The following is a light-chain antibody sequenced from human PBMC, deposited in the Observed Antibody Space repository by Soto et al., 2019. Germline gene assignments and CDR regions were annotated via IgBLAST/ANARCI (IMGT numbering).Light chain of an antibody. Sequence: QSVLTQPASVSGSPGQSITISCTGTSSDVGGYNYVSWYQQHPGKAPKLMIYEVSNRPSGVSNRFSGSKSGNTASLTISGLQAEDEADYYCSSYTRSSTSYVFGNGPKVTVL. CDR3: SSYTRSSTSYV. CDR1: SSDVGGYNY. J-gene: IGLJ1*01. V-gene: IGLV2-14*01. CDR2: EVS.